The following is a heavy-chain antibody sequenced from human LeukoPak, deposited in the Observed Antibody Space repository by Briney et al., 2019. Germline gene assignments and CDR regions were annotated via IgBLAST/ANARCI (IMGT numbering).Heavy chain of an antibody. CDR1: GGSISRYY. D-gene: IGHD3-22*01. Sequence: SETLSLTCTVSGGSISRYYWNWIRQPPGKGLEWIASIHYSGSTNYNPSLKSRVTISVDTSKNQFSLKLSSVTAADTAVYYCARDRGNYYDSSGRAGYFDYWGRGTLVTVSS. CDR3: ARDRGNYYDSSGRAGYFDY. J-gene: IGHJ4*02. CDR2: IHYSGST. V-gene: IGHV4-59*12.